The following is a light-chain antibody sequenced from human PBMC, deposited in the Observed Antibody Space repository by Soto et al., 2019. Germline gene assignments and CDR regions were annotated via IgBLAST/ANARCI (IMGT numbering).Light chain of an antibody. CDR2: KAS. J-gene: IGKJ1*01. CDR3: QQYNSYWT. CDR1: QSISNS. V-gene: IGKV1-5*03. Sequence: DIQMTQSPSTLSASVGDRVTITCRATQSISNSLAWYQQKPGKAPKLLIYKASSIESVVPSRFSGRGSGTEFTLTITSLQPDDFATYICQQYNSYWTFGQGTKMEIK.